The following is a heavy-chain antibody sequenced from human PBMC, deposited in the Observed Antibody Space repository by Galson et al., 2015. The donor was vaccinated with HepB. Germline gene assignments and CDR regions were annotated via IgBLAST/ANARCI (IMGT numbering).Heavy chain of an antibody. J-gene: IGHJ3*02. CDR3: AGYDLRDDAFDI. V-gene: IGHV4-39*07. D-gene: IGHD5-12*01. CDR1: GGSISSSSYY. CDR2: IYYSGST. Sequence: SETLSLTCTVSGGSISSSSYYWGWIRQPPGKGLEWIGSIYYSGSTYYNPSLKSRVTISVDTSKNQFSLKLSSVTAADTAVYYCAGYDLRDDAFDIWGQGTMVTVSS.